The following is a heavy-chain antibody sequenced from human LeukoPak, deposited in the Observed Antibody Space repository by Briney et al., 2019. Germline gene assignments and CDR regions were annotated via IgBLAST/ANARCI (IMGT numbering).Heavy chain of an antibody. Sequence: ASVKVSCKASGYTFTGYYMHWVRQAPGQGLEWMGWINPNSGGTNYAQKFQGRVTMTRDTSISTAYMELSRLRSEDTAVYYCATAYGDYFSGRWFDPWGQGTLVTVSS. J-gene: IGHJ5*02. D-gene: IGHD2-21*02. CDR2: INPNSGGT. CDR3: ATAYGDYFSGRWFDP. V-gene: IGHV1-2*02. CDR1: GYTFTGYY.